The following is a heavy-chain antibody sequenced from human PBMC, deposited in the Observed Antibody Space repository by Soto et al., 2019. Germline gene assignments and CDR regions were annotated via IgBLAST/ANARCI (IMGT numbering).Heavy chain of an antibody. CDR1: GYTFTSYA. D-gene: IGHD4-17*01. CDR2: INAGNGNT. CDR3: ARGDDYGDYSSPYAFDI. V-gene: IGHV1-3*01. J-gene: IGHJ3*02. Sequence: ASVKVSCKASGYTFTSYAMHWVRQAPGQRLEWMGWINAGNGNTKYSQKFQGRVTITRDTSASTAYMELSSLRSEDTAVYYCARGDDYGDYSSPYAFDIWGQGTMVTVSS.